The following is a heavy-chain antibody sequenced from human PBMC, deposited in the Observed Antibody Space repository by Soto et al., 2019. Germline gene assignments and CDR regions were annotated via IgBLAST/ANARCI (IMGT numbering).Heavy chain of an antibody. CDR2: INPESTTI. CDR1: GIDLSIYW. D-gene: IGHD2-15*01. CDR3: TKDTFGGRDS. J-gene: IGHJ4*02. V-gene: IGHV3-74*01. Sequence: EAQLVESGGGLVQPGGSLRLSCTGSGIDLSIYWMHWVRPAPGKGLVWVSRINPESTTISYADSVKGRFTISRDNAENTLFLHMNRLSAEDTGVYYCTKDTFGGRDSWGQGTLVTVAS.